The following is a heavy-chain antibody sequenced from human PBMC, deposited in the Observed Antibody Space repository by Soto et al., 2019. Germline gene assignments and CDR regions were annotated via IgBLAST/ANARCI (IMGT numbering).Heavy chain of an antibody. V-gene: IGHV3-20*04. CDR1: GFTFDDYG. D-gene: IGHD6-13*01. J-gene: IGHJ4*02. CDR3: TRDRIAAAGTFDY. Sequence: EVQVVESGGGVVRPGGSLRLSCAASGFTFDDYGMNWVRQAPGKGLEWVSSINWSGGSTAYADSVKGRFTISRDNAKNSLYLQMNSLRAEDTALYYCTRDRIAAAGTFDYWGRGTLVTVSS. CDR2: INWSGGST.